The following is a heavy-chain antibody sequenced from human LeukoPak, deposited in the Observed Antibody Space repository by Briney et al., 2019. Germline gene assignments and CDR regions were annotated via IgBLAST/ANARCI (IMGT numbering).Heavy chain of an antibody. CDR3: ARGALFDY. V-gene: IGHV3-21*01. D-gene: IGHD4/OR15-4a*01. J-gene: IGHJ4*02. CDR2: IGSSSSYI. Sequence: GGSLRLSCAASGFTFSSYSMNWVRQAPGKGLEWVSSIGSSSSYIYYADSVKGRFTISRDNAKNSLYLQMNSLRAEDTAVYYCARGALFDYWGQGTLVTVSS. CDR1: GFTFSSYS.